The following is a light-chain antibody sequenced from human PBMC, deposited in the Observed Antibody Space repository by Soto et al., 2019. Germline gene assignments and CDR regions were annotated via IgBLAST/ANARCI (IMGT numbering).Light chain of an antibody. CDR1: QSVSSGY. CDR2: GAS. CDR3: QRYGSSPIA. Sequence: EIVLTQSPGTLSLSPGERATLSCRASQSVSSGYLAWYQQKPGQAPRLLIYGASTRAPDIPDRFSGSGSGKYFTLTISRMEAEDFAVYYCQRYGSSPIAFGQGSKLEIK. J-gene: IGKJ2*01. V-gene: IGKV3-20*01.